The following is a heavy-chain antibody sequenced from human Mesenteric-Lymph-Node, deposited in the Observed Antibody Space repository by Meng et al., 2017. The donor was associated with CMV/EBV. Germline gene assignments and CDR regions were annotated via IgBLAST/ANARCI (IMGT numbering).Heavy chain of an antibody. CDR3: ARDRGDMTTVTRADY. V-gene: IGHV4-39*07. Sequence: SETLFLTCTVSGGSIISSSYYWGWIRQPPGKGLEWIGTVYYSGRTYYNPSLESRVTISVDTSKNQFSLKLSSVTAADTAVYYCARDRGDMTTVTRADYWGQGTLVTVSS. CDR2: VYYSGRT. CDR1: GGSIISSSYY. J-gene: IGHJ4*02. D-gene: IGHD4-11*01.